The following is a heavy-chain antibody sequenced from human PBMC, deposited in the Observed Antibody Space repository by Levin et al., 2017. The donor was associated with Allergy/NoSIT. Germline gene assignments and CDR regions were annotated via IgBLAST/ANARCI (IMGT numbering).Heavy chain of an antibody. Sequence: GGSLRPSCAASGFTFSTYWMHWVRQAPGKGLVWVSRINSDGSSTSYADSVKGRFTISRDNANNTLYLQMNSLRAEDTAVYYCSTGYSSGWYSGGVDYWGQGTLVTVSS. CDR3: STGYSSGWYSGGVDY. V-gene: IGHV3-74*01. J-gene: IGHJ4*02. CDR1: GFTFSTYW. D-gene: IGHD6-19*01. CDR2: INSDGSST.